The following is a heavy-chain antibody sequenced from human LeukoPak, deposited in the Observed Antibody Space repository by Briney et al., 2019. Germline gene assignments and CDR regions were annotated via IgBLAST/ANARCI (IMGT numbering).Heavy chain of an antibody. CDR3: ARAWVGYSNYDNDAFDI. J-gene: IGHJ3*02. CDR2: IYYSGSA. CDR1: GGSISSYY. Sequence: PSETLSLTCTVSGGSISSYYWSWIRQPPGKGLEWIGYIYYSGSANYNPSLKSRVTISVDTSKNQFSLKLSSVTAADTAVYYCARAWVGYSNYDNDAFDIWGQGTMVTVSS. D-gene: IGHD4-11*01. V-gene: IGHV4-59*01.